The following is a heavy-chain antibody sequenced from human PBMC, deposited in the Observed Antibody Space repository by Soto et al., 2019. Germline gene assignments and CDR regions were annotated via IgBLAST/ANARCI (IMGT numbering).Heavy chain of an antibody. J-gene: IGHJ4*02. CDR1: AGSISRYY. V-gene: IGHV4-59*01. CDR3: VRALESRSVESFDY. CDR2: ISYIVGA. Sequence: QGQLQESGPGLVQPSEPLSLTCGVSAGSISRYYWGWVRQPPGEGLECIAHISYIVGASYNPSLRCRVTISLDTTKNQIAMRLMSVTAADTAVYYCVRALESRSVESFDYWGQGTLVTVSS. D-gene: IGHD3-3*01.